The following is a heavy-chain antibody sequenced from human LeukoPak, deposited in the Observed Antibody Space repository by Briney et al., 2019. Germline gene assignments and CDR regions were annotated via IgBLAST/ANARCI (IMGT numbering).Heavy chain of an antibody. CDR2: IYYSGST. CDR3: ARDGYYDSSGFDY. V-gene: IGHV4-39*02. J-gene: IGHJ4*02. D-gene: IGHD3-22*01. CDR1: GGSVSTTSYY. Sequence: SETLSLTCTVSGGSVSTTSYYWDWLRQPPGRGLDWIVSIYYSGSTYYNPSLKSRVTISVATSKNQFSLKLNSVTPEDTAVYYRARDGYYDSSGFDYWGQGTLVTVSS.